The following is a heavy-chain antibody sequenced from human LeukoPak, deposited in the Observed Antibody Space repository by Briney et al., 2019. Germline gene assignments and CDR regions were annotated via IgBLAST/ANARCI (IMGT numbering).Heavy chain of an antibody. Sequence: ASVKVSCKASGYTFTGYYMHWVRQAPGQGLEWMGWINPNSGGTNYAQKFQGRVTMTRDTSISTAYMELSGLRSEGTAVYYCARGLGSYDSSELTWPMISFWGQGTQVTVSS. V-gene: IGHV1-2*02. J-gene: IGHJ4*02. D-gene: IGHD3-22*01. CDR3: ARGLGSYDSSELTWPMISF. CDR2: INPNSGGT. CDR1: GYTFTGYY.